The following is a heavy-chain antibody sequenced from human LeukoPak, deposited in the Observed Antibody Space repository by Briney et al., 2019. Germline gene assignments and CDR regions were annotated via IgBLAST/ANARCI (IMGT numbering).Heavy chain of an antibody. CDR2: INPSGGST. V-gene: IGHV1-46*01. J-gene: IGHJ4*02. Sequence: ASVKVSCKASGYTFTSYYMHWVRQAPGQGLEWMGIINPSGGSTSYAQKFQGRVTITADESTSTAYMELSSLRSEDTAVYYCAKDRQYQLLKWGQGTLVTVSS. D-gene: IGHD2-2*01. CDR1: GYTFTSYY. CDR3: AKDRQYQLLK.